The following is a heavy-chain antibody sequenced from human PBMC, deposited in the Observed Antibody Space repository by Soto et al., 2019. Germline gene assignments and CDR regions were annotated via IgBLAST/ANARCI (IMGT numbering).Heavy chain of an antibody. Sequence: PGGSLRLSCTASGFTFGDYAMSWFRQAPGKGLEWVGFIRSKAYGGTTEYAASVKGRFTISRDDSKSIAYLQMNSLKTEDTAVYYCTRAGYSSGWFSFWFDPWGQGTLVTVSS. J-gene: IGHJ5*02. D-gene: IGHD6-19*01. CDR1: GFTFGDYA. V-gene: IGHV3-49*03. CDR3: TRAGYSSGWFSFWFDP. CDR2: IRSKAYGGTT.